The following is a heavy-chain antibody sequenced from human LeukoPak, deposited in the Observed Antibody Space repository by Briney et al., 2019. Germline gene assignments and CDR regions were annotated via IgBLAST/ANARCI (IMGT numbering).Heavy chain of an antibody. J-gene: IGHJ4*02. Sequence: SETLSLSCTVSGGSISSYYWSWIRQPPGKGLEWIGYIYYSGSTNYNPSLNSRVTISVDTSKNQFSLKLSSVPAADTAVYYCAGRRGYYFDYWGQGTLVTVSS. D-gene: IGHD3-10*01. V-gene: IGHV4-59*01. CDR2: IYYSGST. CDR3: AGRRGYYFDY. CDR1: GGSISSYY.